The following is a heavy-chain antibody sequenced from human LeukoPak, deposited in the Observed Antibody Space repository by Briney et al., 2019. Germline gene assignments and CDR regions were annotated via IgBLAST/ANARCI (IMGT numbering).Heavy chain of an antibody. CDR3: ASTIATRYFDY. Sequence: GGSLRLSCAASGFTSSSYGMHWVRQAPGKGLEWVAVIWYDGSNKYYADSVKGRFTISRDNSKNTLYLQMNSLRAEDTAVYYCASTIATRYFDYWGQGTLVTVSS. J-gene: IGHJ4*02. CDR1: GFTSSSYG. V-gene: IGHV3-33*01. D-gene: IGHD6-6*01. CDR2: IWYDGSNK.